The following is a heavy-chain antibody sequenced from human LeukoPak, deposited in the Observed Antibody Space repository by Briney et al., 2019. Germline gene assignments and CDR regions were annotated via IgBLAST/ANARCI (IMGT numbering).Heavy chain of an antibody. D-gene: IGHD3-22*01. CDR2: IYYSGST. J-gene: IGHJ4*02. V-gene: IGHV4-39*07. Sequence: PSETLSLTCTVSGGSISSSSYYWGWIRQPPGKGLEWIGSIYYSGSTYYNPSLKSRVTISVDTSKNQFSLKLSSVTAADTAVYYCAGEKYDSSGYYFFDWGQGTLVTVSS. CDR3: AGEKYDSSGYYFFD. CDR1: GGSISSSSYY.